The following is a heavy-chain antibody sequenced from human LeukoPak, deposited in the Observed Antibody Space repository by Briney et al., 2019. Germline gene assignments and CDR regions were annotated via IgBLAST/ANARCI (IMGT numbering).Heavy chain of an antibody. J-gene: IGHJ4*02. CDR2: INPSDDST. D-gene: IGHD1-26*01. CDR3: ARAVGATSFEAFTY. CDR1: GYTFTNYY. V-gene: IGHV1-46*01. Sequence: ASVKVSCKASGYTFTNYYIHWVRQAPGQGLEWMGIINPSDDSTSYAQKFQGRVTMTRDTSTSTVYMELSSLRSEDTAVYYCARAVGATSFEAFTYWGQGTLVTVSS.